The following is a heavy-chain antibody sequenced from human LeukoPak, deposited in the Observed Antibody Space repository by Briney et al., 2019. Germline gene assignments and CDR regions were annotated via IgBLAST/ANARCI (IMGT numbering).Heavy chain of an antibody. J-gene: IGHJ4*02. V-gene: IGHV3-9*03. CDR2: MSWNSGSI. D-gene: IGHD3-9*01. Sequence: SRSLACAAARFTFDDYSMHWVRQAPRKGLEWVSGMSWNSGSIGYADSVKGRFTISRDNAKNSLYLKMNSLRAEDMALYYCAKGLTYYDILTGFDYWGQGTLVTVSS. CDR3: AKGLTYYDILTGFDY. CDR1: RFTFDDYS.